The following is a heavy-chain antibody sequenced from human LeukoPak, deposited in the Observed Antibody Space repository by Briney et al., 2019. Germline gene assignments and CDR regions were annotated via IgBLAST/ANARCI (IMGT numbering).Heavy chain of an antibody. J-gene: IGHJ3*02. Sequence: GGSLRLSCAASGFIVSSHYMNWVRQAPGKGLEWVSVIYSGGSTYYADSVKGRFTISRDKSKNTLYLQMNSLRAEDTAVYYCAGEDYFDSSGYASWRFDIWGQGTMVTVSS. D-gene: IGHD3-22*01. CDR1: GFIVSSHY. V-gene: IGHV3-53*01. CDR2: IYSGGST. CDR3: AGEDYFDSSGYASWRFDI.